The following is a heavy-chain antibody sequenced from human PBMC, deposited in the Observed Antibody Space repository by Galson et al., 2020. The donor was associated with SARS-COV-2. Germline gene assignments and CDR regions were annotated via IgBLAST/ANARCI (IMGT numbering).Heavy chain of an antibody. J-gene: IGHJ6*04. Sequence: GESLKIPCGAPGFAFNSYALSWVRQAPGKGLEGVSSINAGGSSKYFGDSVKGRFSISRDSSKNTLYLQMNNLRAEDTAVYYCSKVRGGGDCVDVWGRGTPVTVSS. CDR3: SKVRGGGDCVDV. CDR2: INAGGSSK. D-gene: IGHD2-21*02. V-gene: IGHV3-23*01. CDR1: GFAFNSYA.